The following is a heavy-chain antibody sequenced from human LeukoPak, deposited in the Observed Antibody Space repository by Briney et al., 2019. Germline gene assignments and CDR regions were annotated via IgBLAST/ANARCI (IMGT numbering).Heavy chain of an antibody. CDR2: IYYSGST. J-gene: IGHJ5*02. Sequence: PSETLSLTCTVSGGSISSYYWSWIRQPPGKGLEWIGYIYYSGSTNYNPSLKGRVTISVDTSKNQFSLKLSSVTAADTAVYYCARGWFGELFWFDPWGQGTLVTVSS. D-gene: IGHD3-10*01. V-gene: IGHV4-59*01. CDR3: ARGWFGELFWFDP. CDR1: GGSISSYY.